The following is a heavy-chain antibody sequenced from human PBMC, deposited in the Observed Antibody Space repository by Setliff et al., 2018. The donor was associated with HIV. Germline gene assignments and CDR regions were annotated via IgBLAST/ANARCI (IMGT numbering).Heavy chain of an antibody. V-gene: IGHV1-2*02. J-gene: IGHJ6*03. Sequence: ASVKVSCKASGYTFIGDYMHWVRQAPGQGLEWMGWINPNSGGTNFAQKFQGRVTMTRDTSISTAYMELSRLRSDDTAVYYCAAASNRRVRGVNLHYYYYMDVWGKGTTVTVSS. D-gene: IGHD3-10*01. CDR3: AAASNRRVRGVNLHYYYYMDV. CDR1: GYTFIGDY. CDR2: INPNSGGT.